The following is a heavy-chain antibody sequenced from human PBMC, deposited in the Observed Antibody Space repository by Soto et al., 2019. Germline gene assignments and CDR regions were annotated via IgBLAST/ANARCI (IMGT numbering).Heavy chain of an antibody. CDR2: INHSGST. V-gene: IGHV4-34*01. CDR1: GGSFSGYY. CDR3: ARGMYSSSWPYFDY. J-gene: IGHJ4*02. Sequence: PWETLSLTCAVYGGSFSGYYWSWIRQPPGKGLEWIGEINHSGSTNYNPSLKSRVTISVDTSKNQFSLKLSSVTAADTAVYYCARGMYSSSWPYFDYWGQGTLVTVSS. D-gene: IGHD6-13*01.